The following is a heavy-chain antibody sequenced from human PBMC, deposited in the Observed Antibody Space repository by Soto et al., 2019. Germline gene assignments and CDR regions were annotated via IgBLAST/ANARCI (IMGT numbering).Heavy chain of an antibody. CDR1: GGTFSSDA. CDR2: IIPIFGTA. Sequence: AVKVWCKASGGTFSSDAIGWVRQAPGQGLGWMGGIIPIFGTANNAQKSQGGVTITADESTSTAYMELSSLRSEDTAVYYCARAQDVDTAMEDDHWGQGTLVTVSS. D-gene: IGHD5-18*01. J-gene: IGHJ1*01. CDR3: ARAQDVDTAMEDDH. V-gene: IGHV1-69*13.